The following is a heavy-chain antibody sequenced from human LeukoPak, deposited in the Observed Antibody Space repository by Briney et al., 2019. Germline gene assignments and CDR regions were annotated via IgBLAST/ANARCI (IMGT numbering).Heavy chain of an antibody. CDR1: GFPFSSYA. J-gene: IGHJ4*02. CDR2: ISHDGSNK. Sequence: PGGSLRLSCAASGFPFSSYAMHWVRQAPGKGLEWVTFISHDGSNKYYADSVKGRFTISRDNSKSTLYLQMNSLRAEDTAVYYCATHYYDSSGYYSPDYWGQGTLVTVSS. D-gene: IGHD3-22*01. V-gene: IGHV3-30-3*01. CDR3: ATHYYDSSGYYSPDY.